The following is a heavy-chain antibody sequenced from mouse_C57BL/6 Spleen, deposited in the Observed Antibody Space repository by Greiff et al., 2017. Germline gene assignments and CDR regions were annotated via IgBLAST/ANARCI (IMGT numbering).Heavy chain of an antibody. CDR1: GFTFSNYW. V-gene: IGHV6-3*01. CDR3: TGPFYYGSSYWYFDV. D-gene: IGHD1-1*01. J-gene: IGHJ1*03. Sequence: EVKVEESGGGLVQPGGSMKLSCVASGFTFSNYWMNWVRQSPEKGLEWVAQLRLKSDNYATHYAASVKGRFTISRDDSKSSVYLQMNNLRVEDTGIYYCTGPFYYGSSYWYFDVWGTGTTVTVSS. CDR2: LRLKSDNYAT.